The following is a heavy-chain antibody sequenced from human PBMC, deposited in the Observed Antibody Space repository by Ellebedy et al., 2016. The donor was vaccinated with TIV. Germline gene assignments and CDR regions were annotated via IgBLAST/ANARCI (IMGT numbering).Heavy chain of an antibody. CDR1: GFTFSSYW. J-gene: IGHJ3*02. CDR2: IGGSGAAT. D-gene: IGHD7-27*01. Sequence: GESLKISXAASGFTFSSYWMRWVRHGPGKGLEWVSSIGGSGAATYYADSVKGRFTISRDNSKNTLYLQMSRLRVEDTAIYYCAKAKTVTGDVGAFDIWGQGTMVTVS. V-gene: IGHV3-23*01. CDR3: AKAKTVTGDVGAFDI.